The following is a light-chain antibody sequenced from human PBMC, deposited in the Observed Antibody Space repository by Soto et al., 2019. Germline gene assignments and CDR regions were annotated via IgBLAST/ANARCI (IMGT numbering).Light chain of an antibody. Sequence: QLVLTQSPSASASLGASVKLTCTLSSGHSNYAIAWHQQQPEKGPRYLMKLNSDGSHTKGDGIPERFSGSSSGAERYLTISSLQSEDEADYYCQTWGTYVVFGGGTKLTVL. V-gene: IGLV4-69*01. J-gene: IGLJ2*01. CDR2: LNSDGSH. CDR3: QTWGTYVV. CDR1: SGHSNYA.